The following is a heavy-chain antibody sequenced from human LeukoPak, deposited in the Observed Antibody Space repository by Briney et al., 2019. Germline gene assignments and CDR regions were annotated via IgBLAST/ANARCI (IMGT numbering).Heavy chain of an antibody. CDR2: IYYSGST. CDR1: GGSISSGDYY. D-gene: IGHD2-2*03. CDR3: ARDLGYCSSTSCRYLPNDY. Sequence: PSETLSLTCTVSGGSISSGDYYWSWIRQPPGKGLEWIGYIYYSGSTYYNPSLKSRVTISVDTSKNQFSLKLSSVTAADTAVYYCARDLGYCSSTSCRYLPNDYWGQGTLVTVSS. J-gene: IGHJ4*02. V-gene: IGHV4-30-4*08.